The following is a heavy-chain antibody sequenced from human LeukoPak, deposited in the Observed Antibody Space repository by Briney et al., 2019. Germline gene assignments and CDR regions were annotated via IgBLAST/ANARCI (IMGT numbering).Heavy chain of an antibody. Sequence: SETLSLTCTVSGGSIRSYYWSWIRQPPGKGLEWVGYIFYSGTTDSNPSLKGRVTISVDTSKNQFSLKLSSVTAADTAVYYCARTYCSGGSCHFDSWGQGTLVTVSS. CDR3: ARTYCSGGSCHFDS. D-gene: IGHD2-15*01. V-gene: IGHV4-59*08. J-gene: IGHJ4*02. CDR2: IFYSGTT. CDR1: GGSIRSYY.